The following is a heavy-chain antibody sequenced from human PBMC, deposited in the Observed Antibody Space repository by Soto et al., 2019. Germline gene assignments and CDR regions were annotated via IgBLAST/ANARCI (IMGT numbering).Heavy chain of an antibody. D-gene: IGHD2-2*01. Sequence: QLQLQESGPGLVKPSETLSLTCTVSGGSISSSSYYWGWIRQPPGKGLEWIGSIYYSGSTYYNPSLKSRVTISVDTSRNQFSLNLSSVTAADTAVYYCARQDIVVVPAAIGDEKYYYYYYMDVWGKGTTVTVSS. J-gene: IGHJ6*03. V-gene: IGHV4-39*01. CDR2: IYYSGST. CDR1: GGSISSSSYY. CDR3: ARQDIVVVPAAIGDEKYYYYYYMDV.